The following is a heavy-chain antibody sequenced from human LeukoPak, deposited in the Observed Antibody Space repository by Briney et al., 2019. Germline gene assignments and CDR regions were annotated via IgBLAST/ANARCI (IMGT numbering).Heavy chain of an antibody. J-gene: IGHJ4*02. CDR3: ARADIVVVVAAPTDY. V-gene: IGHV3-30-3*01. Sequence: PGGSLRLSCAASGFTFSSYAMHWVRQAPGKGLEWVAVISYDGSNKYYADSVKGRFTISRDNSKNTLYLQMNSLRAEDTAVYYCARADIVVVVAAPTDYWGQGTLVTVSS. CDR2: ISYDGSNK. D-gene: IGHD2-15*01. CDR1: GFTFSSYA.